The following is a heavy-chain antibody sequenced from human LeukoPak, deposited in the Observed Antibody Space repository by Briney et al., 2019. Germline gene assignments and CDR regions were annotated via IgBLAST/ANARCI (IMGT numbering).Heavy chain of an antibody. CDR3: ARDPVTWGSYYNYMDV. Sequence: PGGSLRLSCGASRFIFHDYSMDWVRQAAGKGLDWIASLTNSDTYIDYADSVKGRFTISRDNAKNSLYLQMNSLRVEDTAVYYCARDPVTWGSYYNYMDVWGKGTTVIISS. CDR1: RFIFHDYS. D-gene: IGHD3-16*01. CDR2: LTNSDTYI. J-gene: IGHJ6*03. V-gene: IGHV3-21*01.